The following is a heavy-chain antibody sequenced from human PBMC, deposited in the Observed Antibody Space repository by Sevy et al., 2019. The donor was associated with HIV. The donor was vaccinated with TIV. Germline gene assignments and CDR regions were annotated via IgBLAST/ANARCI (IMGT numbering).Heavy chain of an antibody. CDR3: AKVREVVVAVTRAPLFFDY. D-gene: IGHD2-15*01. CDR2: ISGSGGST. V-gene: IGHV3-23*01. Sequence: GGSLRLSCAASGFTFSSYAMSWVRQAPGKGLEWVSAISGSGGSTYYADSVKGRFTISRDNSKNTLYLLMNSLRAEDTAVYYCAKVREVVVAVTRAPLFFDYWGQGTLVTVSS. CDR1: GFTFSSYA. J-gene: IGHJ4*02.